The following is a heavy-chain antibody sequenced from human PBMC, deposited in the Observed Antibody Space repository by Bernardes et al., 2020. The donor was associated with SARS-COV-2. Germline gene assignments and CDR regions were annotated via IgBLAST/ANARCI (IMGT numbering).Heavy chain of an antibody. CDR3: ARVASSSGWYFDFYDY. Sequence: GGSLRLSCVGSGFTFNNYAMHWFRQAPGKGLEYVSAISSNGGSTYHANSVKGRFTISRDNSKNTLYLHMGSLRVEDMAVYYCARVASSSGWYFDFYDYWGQGNLVTVSS. J-gene: IGHJ4*02. V-gene: IGHV3-64*01. D-gene: IGHD6-19*01. CDR1: GFTFNNYA. CDR2: ISSNGGST.